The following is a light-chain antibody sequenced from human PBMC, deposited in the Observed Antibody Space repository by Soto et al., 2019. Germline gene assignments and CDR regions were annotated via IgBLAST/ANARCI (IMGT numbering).Light chain of an antibody. CDR1: SSNIGSNS. CDR2: DDN. J-gene: IGLJ1*01. Sequence: QSVLTQPPSASGTPGQRVTISCSGSSSNIGSNSVSWYQQLPGTAPKLLIYDDNKRPSGIPDRFSGSKSGTSATLGITGFQTGDEADYYCGPWDSSLSAYVFGTGTRSPS. V-gene: IGLV1-51*01. CDR3: GPWDSSLSAYV.